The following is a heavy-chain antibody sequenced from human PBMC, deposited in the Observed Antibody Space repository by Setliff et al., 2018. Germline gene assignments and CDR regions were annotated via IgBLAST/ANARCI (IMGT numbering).Heavy chain of an antibody. CDR3: ASRYCSSTNCWNWFDP. V-gene: IGHV4-34*01. J-gene: IGHJ5*02. CDR1: GGTFTYYY. CDR2: ITHTGTTGSI. Sequence: PSETLSLTCAASGGTFTYYYWTWIRQSPAKGLEWIGEITHTGTTGSIYYNPSLKSRVTISVDTSKNHFSLKLSSVTAADTSVYYCASRYCSSTNCWNWFDPWGQGTLVTVSS. D-gene: IGHD2-2*01.